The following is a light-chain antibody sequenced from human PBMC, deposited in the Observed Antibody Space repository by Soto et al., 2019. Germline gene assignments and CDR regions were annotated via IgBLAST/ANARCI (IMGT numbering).Light chain of an antibody. CDR1: QSVSTH. J-gene: IGKJ2*01. CDR3: QQYHIWYT. Sequence: EIVVTQFPATLSVSPGERATLSCRTSQSVSTHLAWLQQRPGQAPRLLIYETSTRATGVPARFTGSGSETEFTLSISSLQSEDFADYYCQQYHIWYTFGQGTELEIK. CDR2: ETS. V-gene: IGKV3-15*01.